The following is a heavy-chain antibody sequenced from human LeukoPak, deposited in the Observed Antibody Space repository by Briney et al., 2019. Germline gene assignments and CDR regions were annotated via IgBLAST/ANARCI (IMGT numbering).Heavy chain of an antibody. CDR1: GYTFTSYD. V-gene: IGHV1-8*03. CDR2: MNPNSGNT. J-gene: IGHJ1*01. Sequence: GASVKVSCKASGYTFTSYDINWVRQAPGQGLEWMGWMNPNSGNTGYAQKFQGRVTITRNTSISTAYMELSSLRSEDTAVYYCAREGQYGDYVHFQHWGQGTLVTVSS. CDR3: AREGQYGDYVHFQH. D-gene: IGHD4-17*01.